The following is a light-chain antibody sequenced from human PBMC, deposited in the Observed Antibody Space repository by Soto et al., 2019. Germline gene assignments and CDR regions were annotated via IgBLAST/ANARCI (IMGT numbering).Light chain of an antibody. J-gene: IGKJ5*01. Sequence: EVVMTQSPATLSVSPGERATLSCRASESVSRNLARYQQKPGQAPRLRIYDASTRSTGIPDRFSGGGSGTEFTRTISILQSEDFVVYYCQQYNSWPPITFGQGTRLEI. CDR2: DAS. V-gene: IGKV3-15*01. CDR1: ESVSRN. CDR3: QQYNSWPPIT.